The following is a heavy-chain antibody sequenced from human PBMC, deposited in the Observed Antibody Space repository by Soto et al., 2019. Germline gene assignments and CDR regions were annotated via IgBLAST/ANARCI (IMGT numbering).Heavy chain of an antibody. CDR2: INPSGGST. D-gene: IGHD6-13*01. CDR3: ARRSISSSWFHDAFDI. J-gene: IGHJ3*02. Sequence: ASVKVSCKASGYTFTSYYMHWVRQAPGQGLERMGIINPSGGSTSYAQKFQGWVTMTRDTSTSTAYMELSSLRSDDTALYYCARRSISSSWFHDAFDIWGQGTMVTVSS. CDR1: GYTFTSYY. V-gene: IGHV1-46*03.